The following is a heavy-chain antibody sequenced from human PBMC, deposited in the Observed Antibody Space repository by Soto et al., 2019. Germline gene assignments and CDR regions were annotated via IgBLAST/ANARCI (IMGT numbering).Heavy chain of an antibody. J-gene: IGHJ4*02. CDR1: GFIFSNYA. V-gene: IGHV3-23*01. D-gene: IGHD2-15*01. CDR2: ISNNGEAI. Sequence: GGSLRLSCAVSGFIFSNYAMSWVRQAPGKGLEWVSNISNNGEAIQYADSAKGRFTISRDNAKNTLYLQMNSLRAEDTAVYYCARVYCSGGSCYHPDYWGQGTLVTVSS. CDR3: ARVYCSGGSCYHPDY.